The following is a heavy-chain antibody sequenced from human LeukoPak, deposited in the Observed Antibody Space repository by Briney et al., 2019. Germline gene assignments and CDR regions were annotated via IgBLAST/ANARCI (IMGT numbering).Heavy chain of an antibody. V-gene: IGHV3-9*01. CDR2: TNWNGDRI. CDR3: VKDVGGYGTAHYYNYYGMDV. Sequence: GGSLRLSCEVSGFKFDDATMHWVRQVPGRGLEWVSGTNWNGDRIGYADSVKGRFTVSRDNAEFTMSLQMHSLRTEDTALYHCVKDVGGYGTAHYYNYYGMDVWGQGTMVIV. CDR1: GFKFDDAT. D-gene: IGHD5-24*01. J-gene: IGHJ6*02.